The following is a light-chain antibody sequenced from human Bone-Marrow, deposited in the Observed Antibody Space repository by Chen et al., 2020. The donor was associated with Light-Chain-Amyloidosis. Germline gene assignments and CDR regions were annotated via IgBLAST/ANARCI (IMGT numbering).Light chain of an antibody. J-gene: IGLJ3*02. CDR2: DDS. CDR3: QVWDRSSDRPV. CDR1: NIGSTS. V-gene: IGLV3-21*02. Sequence: SYVLTQPSSVSVAPGQTATIACGGNNIGSTSVHWYQQTPGQAPRLVVYDDSDRPAGIPERGSGSNSGNTATRTISRVEAGEEADYDCQVWDRSSDRPVFGGGTKLTVL.